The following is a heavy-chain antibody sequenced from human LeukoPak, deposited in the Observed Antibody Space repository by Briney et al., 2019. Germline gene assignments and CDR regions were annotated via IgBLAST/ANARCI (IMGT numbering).Heavy chain of an antibody. Sequence: GGSLRLSCAASGFTFSSYAMSWVRQAPGKGLEWVSAISGSGGSTYYADSVKGRSTISRDNSKNTLYLQMNSLRAEDTAVYYCAKQPTRYYYDSSGYNWFDPWGQGTLVTVSS. CDR3: AKQPTRYYYDSSGYNWFDP. D-gene: IGHD3-22*01. V-gene: IGHV3-23*01. J-gene: IGHJ5*02. CDR2: ISGSGGST. CDR1: GFTFSSYA.